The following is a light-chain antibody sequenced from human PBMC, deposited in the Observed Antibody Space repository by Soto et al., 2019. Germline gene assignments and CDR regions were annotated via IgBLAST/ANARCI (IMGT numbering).Light chain of an antibody. Sequence: QSVLTQPASVSGPLGQSIVISCTGSSSDIGSYELVSWYQQYPGKAPKVVIFEGTKRPSGVSNRFSGSKSGNTASLTISRLQTEYEADYYCCSYAGSRTYVFGAGTKVTVL. J-gene: IGLJ1*01. V-gene: IGLV2-23*01. CDR2: EGT. CDR1: SSDIGSYEL. CDR3: CSYAGSRTYV.